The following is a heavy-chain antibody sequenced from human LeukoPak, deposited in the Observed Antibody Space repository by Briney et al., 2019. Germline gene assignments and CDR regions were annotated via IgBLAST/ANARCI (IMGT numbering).Heavy chain of an antibody. CDR3: ARDPYRDNWFDP. D-gene: IGHD2-2*01. Sequence: PSETLSLTCTVSGDSISTYYWSWIRQPAGKGLEWIGRIYTSGSTNYDPSLKSRVTMSVDTSKNQFSLKLSSVTAADTAVYYCARDPYRDNWFDPWGQGTLVTVSS. CDR2: IYTSGST. V-gene: IGHV4-4*07. J-gene: IGHJ5*02. CDR1: GDSISTYY.